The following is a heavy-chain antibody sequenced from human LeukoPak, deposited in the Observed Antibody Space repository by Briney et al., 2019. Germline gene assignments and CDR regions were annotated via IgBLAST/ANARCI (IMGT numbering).Heavy chain of an antibody. CDR1: GYYISSNC. CDR2: VCYGEGT. V-gene: IGHV4-59*01. Sequence: SETLSLTCTVSGYYISSNCWSWIRQTPRKGLEWIGYVCYGEGTDYNPSLKSRVTISRDTSKNLFSLKLTSVTADDTAVYYCARDGSLRRLPNAFDIWGQGTMVTVSS. CDR3: ARDGSLRRLPNAFDI. J-gene: IGHJ3*02. D-gene: IGHD4-17*01.